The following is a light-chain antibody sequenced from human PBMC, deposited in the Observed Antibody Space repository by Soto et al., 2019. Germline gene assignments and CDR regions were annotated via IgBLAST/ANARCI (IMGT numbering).Light chain of an antibody. CDR2: GAS. V-gene: IGKV3-15*01. CDR3: QQYNNRPPET. Sequence: EIVMTQSPATLSVSLGERATLSCRASQSVGSNLAWYQQKPGQAPRLLIYGASTRATGIPARIIGSGSGTEFSLTISSLQSEDFAIYYCQQYNNRPPETFGQGTKLE. CDR1: QSVGSN. J-gene: IGKJ2*01.